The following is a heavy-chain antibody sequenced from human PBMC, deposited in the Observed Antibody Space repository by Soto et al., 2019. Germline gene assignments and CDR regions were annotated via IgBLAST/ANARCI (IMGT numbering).Heavy chain of an antibody. Sequence: SETLYLTCTVSGGSISSSSDYWGWIRQPPGKGLEWIGSIYYSGSTYYNPSLKSRVTISVDTSKNQFSLKLSSVTAADTAVYYCARHRSYTMVRGVVGWFDPWGQGTLVTVSS. CDR1: GGSISSSSDY. CDR3: ARHRSYTMVRGVVGWFDP. D-gene: IGHD3-10*01. J-gene: IGHJ5*02. V-gene: IGHV4-39*01. CDR2: IYYSGST.